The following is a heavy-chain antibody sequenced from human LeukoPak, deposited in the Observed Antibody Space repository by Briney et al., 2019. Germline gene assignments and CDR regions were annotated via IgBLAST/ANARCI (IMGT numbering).Heavy chain of an antibody. CDR1: GYTFTSYA. CDR3: ASAGIAAAGSFDY. Sequence: ASVKVSCKASGYTFTSYAMHWVRQAPGQSLEWMGWINAGNGNTKYSQKFQGRVTITRDTSASTAYMELSSLRSEDTAVYYCASAGIAAAGSFDYWGQGTLVTVSS. J-gene: IGHJ4*02. CDR2: INAGNGNT. V-gene: IGHV1-3*01. D-gene: IGHD6-13*01.